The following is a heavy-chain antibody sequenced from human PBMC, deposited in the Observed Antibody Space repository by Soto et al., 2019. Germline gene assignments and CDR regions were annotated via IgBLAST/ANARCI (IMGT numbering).Heavy chain of an antibody. CDR2: INPNGGST. D-gene: IGHD3-10*01. J-gene: IGHJ6*02. CDR1: GYIFINYY. CDR3: ARGYYYGSGRPTPGGMDV. V-gene: IGHV1-46*01. Sequence: ASVKVSCKASGYIFINYYIHWVRQAPGQGLEWIGIINPNGGSTNYAQKFRGRVTMTRDTSTSTVYMELSSLRSEDTAVYYCARGYYYGSGRPTPGGMDVWGQGTTVTVSS.